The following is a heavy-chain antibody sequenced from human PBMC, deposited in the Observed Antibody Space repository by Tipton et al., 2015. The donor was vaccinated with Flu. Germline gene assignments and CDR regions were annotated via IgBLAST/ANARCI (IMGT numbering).Heavy chain of an antibody. CDR3: ARGDCSSTSCLDY. V-gene: IGHV4-34*01. D-gene: IGHD2-2*01. J-gene: IGHJ4*02. Sequence: TLSLTCAVYGGSFSGYYWSWIRQPPGKGLEWMGEINHSGSTNYNPSLKGRVTIAVDTSKNQFSLKLSAVTAADTAGYYYARGDCSSTSCLDYWCQGTLVTVSS. CDR1: GGSFSGYY. CDR2: INHSGST.